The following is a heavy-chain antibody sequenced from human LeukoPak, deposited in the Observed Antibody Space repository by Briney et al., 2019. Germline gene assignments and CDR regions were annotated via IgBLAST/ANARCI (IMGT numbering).Heavy chain of an antibody. D-gene: IGHD3-22*01. CDR2: VNTVSSYI. Sequence: GGSLRLSCAASGFTFSDYSMNWVRQAPGKGLEWVASVNTVSSYIYYADSMRGRFTISRDNAKNSLFLQMNSLRAEAMAVYYCARLRRNSDRSDFFYYYDHWGQGTLVTVSS. CDR3: ARLRRNSDRSDFFYYYDH. V-gene: IGHV3-21*01. J-gene: IGHJ4*02. CDR1: GFTFSDYS.